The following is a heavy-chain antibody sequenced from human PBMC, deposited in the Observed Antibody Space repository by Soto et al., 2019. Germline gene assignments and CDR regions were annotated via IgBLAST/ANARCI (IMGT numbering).Heavy chain of an antibody. CDR1: GVNFSSYA. CDR3: AKAPLIPLNPSAAWFDP. D-gene: IGHD2-21*01. J-gene: IGHJ5*02. Sequence: PGGSMRLSCAASGVNFSSYAMSWVRQNPGKGLEWVSAISGSGGSTYYADSVKGRFTISRDNSKNTLYLQMNSLRAEDTAVYYCAKAPLIPLNPSAAWFDPWGQGTLVTVSS. CDR2: ISGSGGST. V-gene: IGHV3-23*01.